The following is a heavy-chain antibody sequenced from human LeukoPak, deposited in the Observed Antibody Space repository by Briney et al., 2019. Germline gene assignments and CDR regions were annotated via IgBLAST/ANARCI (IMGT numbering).Heavy chain of an antibody. CDR3: ARSLRVRGVPDYMDF. CDR2: ISYDGTNK. V-gene: IGHV3-30*14. D-gene: IGHD3-10*01. CDR1: GFTFSNYT. J-gene: IGHJ6*03. Sequence: PGGSLRLSCAASGFTFSNYTIHWVRQAPGKGLEWVAVISYDGTNKYYADSVKGRFTISRDNSKNMLYLQMNSLRADDTAVYYCARSLRVRGVPDYMDFWGKGTTVIISS.